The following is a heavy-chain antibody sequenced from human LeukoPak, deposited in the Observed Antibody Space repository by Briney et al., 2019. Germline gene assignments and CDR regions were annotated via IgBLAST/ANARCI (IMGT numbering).Heavy chain of an antibody. CDR3: AKDSYDSSGYYYID. CDR1: GFTFSSYA. D-gene: IGHD3-22*01. V-gene: IGHV3-23*01. Sequence: GGSLRLSCAASGFTFSSYAMSWVRQAPGKGLEWVSAISGSGGSTYYADSVKGRFTISRDNSKNTLYLQMNSLRAEDTAVYYCAKDSYDSSGYYYIDRGQGTLVTVSS. J-gene: IGHJ4*02. CDR2: ISGSGGST.